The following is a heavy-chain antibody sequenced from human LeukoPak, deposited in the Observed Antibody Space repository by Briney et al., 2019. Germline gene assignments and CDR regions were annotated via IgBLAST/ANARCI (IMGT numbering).Heavy chain of an antibody. CDR2: MNPNSGNT. CDR3: ATGQYQIYYDY. V-gene: IGHV1-8*01. J-gene: IGHJ4*02. D-gene: IGHD1-14*01. Sequence: ASVKVSCKASGYTFTSYDINWVRQATGQGLEWMGRMNPNSGNTGYAQKFQGRVTMTEDTSTDTAYMELSSLRSEDTAVYYCATGQYQIYYDYWGQGTLVTVSS. CDR1: GYTFTSYD.